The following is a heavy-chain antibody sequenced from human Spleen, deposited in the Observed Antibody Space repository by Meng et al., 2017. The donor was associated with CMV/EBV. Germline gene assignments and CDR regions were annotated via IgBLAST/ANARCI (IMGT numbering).Heavy chain of an antibody. CDR1: GFSFSTYN. CDR2: ITSSSTYI. Sequence: GGSLRLSCAASGFSFSTYNMNWVRQAPGEGLEWVSSITSSSTYIYYADSVKGRFTISRDNAKNSLYLQMNSLRAEDTAVYYCARKHDFWRGYGSYYYGMDVWGQGTTVTVSS. D-gene: IGHD3-3*01. J-gene: IGHJ6*02. V-gene: IGHV3-21*01. CDR3: ARKHDFWRGYGSYYYGMDV.